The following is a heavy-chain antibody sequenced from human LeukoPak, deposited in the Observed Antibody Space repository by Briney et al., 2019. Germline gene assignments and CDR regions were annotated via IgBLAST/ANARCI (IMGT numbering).Heavy chain of an antibody. CDR1: GGSFSGYY. CDR3: ARDYLPYCSSTSCYTKGYGMDV. J-gene: IGHJ6*02. D-gene: IGHD2-2*02. CDR2: INHSGST. V-gene: IGHV4-34*01. Sequence: PSETLSLTCAAYGGSFSGYYSSWIRQPPGKGLEWIGEINHSGSTNYNPSLKSRVTISVDTSKNQFSLKLSSVTAADTAVYYCARDYLPYCSSTSCYTKGYGMDVWGQGTTVTVSS.